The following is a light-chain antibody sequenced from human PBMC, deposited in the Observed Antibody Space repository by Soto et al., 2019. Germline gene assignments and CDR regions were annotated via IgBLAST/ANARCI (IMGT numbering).Light chain of an antibody. CDR3: QQYHNRPLR. Sequence: TTGSPSTLILFRGKGATLSFSARQSVNSNLAWYRHHPRQAPSLLIYRASTRAAGPPHRFSGSGSGTEFTLTISSLQSEDFAVYCCQQYHNRPLRFGQGSRLAIK. J-gene: IGKJ5*01. CDR1: QSVNSN. CDR2: RAS. V-gene: IGKV3-15*01.